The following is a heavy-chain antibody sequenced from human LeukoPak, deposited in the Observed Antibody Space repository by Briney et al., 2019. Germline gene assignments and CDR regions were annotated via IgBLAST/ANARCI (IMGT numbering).Heavy chain of an antibody. J-gene: IGHJ6*02. CDR2: IYSGGST. Sequence: PGGSLRLSCAASGFTVSSNYMSWVRQAPGKGLEWVSVIYSGGSTYYADSVKGRFTISRDNSKNTLYLQMNSLRAEDTAVYYCARDPIGYYYGMDVWGQGTTVTVSS. CDR3: ARDPIGYYYGMDV. CDR1: GFTVSSNY. V-gene: IGHV3-53*05. D-gene: IGHD2/OR15-2a*01.